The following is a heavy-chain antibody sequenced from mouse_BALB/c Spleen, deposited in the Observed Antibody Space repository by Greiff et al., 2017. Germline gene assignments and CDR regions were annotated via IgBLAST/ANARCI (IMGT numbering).Heavy chain of an antibody. D-gene: IGHD1-1*01. CDR2: ISSGGST. CDR1: GFTFSSYA. J-gene: IGHJ3*01. V-gene: IGHV5-6-5*01. CDR3: ARVHYYGSSYWFAY. Sequence: EVMLVESGGGLVKPGGSLKLSCAASGFTFSSYAMSWVRQTPEKRLEWVASISSGGSTYYPDSVKGRFTISRDNARNILYLQMSSLRSEDTAMYYCARVHYYGSSYWFAYWGQGTLVTVSA.